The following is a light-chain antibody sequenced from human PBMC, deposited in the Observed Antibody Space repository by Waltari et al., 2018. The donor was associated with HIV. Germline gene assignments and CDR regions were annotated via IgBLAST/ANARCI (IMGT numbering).Light chain of an antibody. Sequence: QSVLTQPPSVSVTPGQRVTLPCSAGSSNIVSNTVTWYQHLPGAAPKVLIYTDDTRPSGVPDRFSGSKSGTSASLAISGLQSEDEAVYYCAAWDDSLDHVFGTGTKVSLL. CDR2: TDD. CDR3: AAWDDSLDHV. CDR1: SSNIVSNT. V-gene: IGLV1-44*01. J-gene: IGLJ1*01.